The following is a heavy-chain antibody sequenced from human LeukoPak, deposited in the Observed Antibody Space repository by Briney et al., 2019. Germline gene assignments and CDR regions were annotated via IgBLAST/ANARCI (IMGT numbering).Heavy chain of an antibody. CDR2: IWYDGSNK. D-gene: IGHD2-2*01. CDR1: GFTFSSYG. Sequence: PGRSLRLSXAASGFTFSSYGMHWVRQAPGKGLEWVAVIWYDGSNKYYADSVKGRFTISRDNSKNTLYLQMNSLRAEDTAVYYCARAYCSSTSCYGYDYWGQGTLVTVSS. CDR3: ARAYCSSTSCYGYDY. V-gene: IGHV3-33*01. J-gene: IGHJ4*02.